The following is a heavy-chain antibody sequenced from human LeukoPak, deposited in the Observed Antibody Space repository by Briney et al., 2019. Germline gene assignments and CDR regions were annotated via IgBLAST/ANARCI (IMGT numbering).Heavy chain of an antibody. J-gene: IGHJ4*02. D-gene: IGHD6-6*01. V-gene: IGHV3-33*01. CDR1: GFTFSSYG. Sequence: PGGSLRLSCAASGFTFSSYGMHWVRQAPGKGLEWVAVIWYDGSNKYYADSVKGRFTISRDNSKNTLYLQMNSLRAEDTAVYYCARDQAESSGFDYWGQGTLVTVPS. CDR3: ARDQAESSGFDY. CDR2: IWYDGSNK.